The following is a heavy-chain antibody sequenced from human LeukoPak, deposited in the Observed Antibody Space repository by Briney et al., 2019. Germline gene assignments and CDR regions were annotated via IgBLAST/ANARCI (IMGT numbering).Heavy chain of an antibody. CDR3: ATQDSSHY. CDR1: GDSVSSTNYY. D-gene: IGHD3-22*01. Sequence: PSDTLSLTCTVSGDSVSSTNYYWGWIRQPPGRGLEWIASIRYSESAYYSPSLKSRATISVDTSKNQFSLRLRSLTATDTAVYYCATQDSSHYWGQGTLVTVSS. J-gene: IGHJ4*02. V-gene: IGHV4-39*01. CDR2: IRYSESA.